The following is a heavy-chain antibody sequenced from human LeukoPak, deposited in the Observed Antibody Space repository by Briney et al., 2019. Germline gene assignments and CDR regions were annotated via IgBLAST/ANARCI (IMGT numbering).Heavy chain of an antibody. CDR1: GGSITSSSYY. CDR3: ARGYSSGYFTSFDY. CDR2: IYYSGST. J-gene: IGHJ4*02. Sequence: PSETLSPTCTVSGGSITSSSYYWGWIRQPPGKGLEWIGYIYYSGSTNYNPSLKSRVTISVDTSKNQFSLKLSSVTAADTAVYYCARGYSSGYFTSFDYWGQGTLVTVSS. V-gene: IGHV4-61*05. D-gene: IGHD3-22*01.